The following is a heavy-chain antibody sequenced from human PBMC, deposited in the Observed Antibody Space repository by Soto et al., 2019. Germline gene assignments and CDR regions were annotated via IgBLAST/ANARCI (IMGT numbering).Heavy chain of an antibody. J-gene: IGHJ4*02. CDR2: ISGSGGST. Sequence: GGSLRLSCAASGFTFSSYAMSWVRQAPGKGLEWVSAISGSGGSTYYAASVKGRFTISRDNSKNTLYLQMNSLRAEDTAAYYCAKDETIAARGLFDFWGQGTLVTVSS. CDR1: GFTFSSYA. V-gene: IGHV3-23*01. D-gene: IGHD6-6*01. CDR3: AKDETIAARGLFDF.